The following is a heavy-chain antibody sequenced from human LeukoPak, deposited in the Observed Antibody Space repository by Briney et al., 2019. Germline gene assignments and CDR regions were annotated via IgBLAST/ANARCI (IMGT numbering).Heavy chain of an antibody. Sequence: GGSLRLSCAASGFTFSSYWMSWVRQAPGKGLEWVANIKQDGSEKYYVDSVKGRFTISRDNAKNSLYLQMNSLRAEDTAVYYCAKDSSMVRGVITDFDYWGQGTLVTVSS. CDR3: AKDSSMVRGVITDFDY. D-gene: IGHD3-10*01. V-gene: IGHV3-7*03. J-gene: IGHJ4*02. CDR1: GFTFSSYW. CDR2: IKQDGSEK.